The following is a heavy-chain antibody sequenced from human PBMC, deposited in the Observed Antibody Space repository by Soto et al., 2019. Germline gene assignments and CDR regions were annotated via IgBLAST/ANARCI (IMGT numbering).Heavy chain of an antibody. Sequence: ASVKVSCKASGYTFTSYGISWVRQAPGQGLEWMGWINPNSGGTNYAQKFQGWVTMTRDTSISTAYMELSRLRSDDTAVYYCARDRYCSGGSCSTSDAFDIWGQGTMVTVSS. V-gene: IGHV1-2*04. CDR1: GYTFTSYG. J-gene: IGHJ3*02. CDR3: ARDRYCSGGSCSTSDAFDI. D-gene: IGHD2-15*01. CDR2: INPNSGGT.